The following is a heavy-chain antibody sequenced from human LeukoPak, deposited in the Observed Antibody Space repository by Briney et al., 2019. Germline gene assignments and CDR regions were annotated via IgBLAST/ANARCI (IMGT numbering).Heavy chain of an antibody. CDR3: AREDSLYYYDSSGYYGWFDP. Sequence: GGSLRLSCAASGFTFSSYAMSWVRQAPGKGLEWVSAISGSGGSTYYADSVKGRFTISRDNSKNTLYLQMNSLRAEDTAVYYCAREDSLYYYDSSGYYGWFDPWGQGTLVTVSS. CDR1: GFTFSSYA. CDR2: ISGSGGST. V-gene: IGHV3-23*01. J-gene: IGHJ5*02. D-gene: IGHD3-22*01.